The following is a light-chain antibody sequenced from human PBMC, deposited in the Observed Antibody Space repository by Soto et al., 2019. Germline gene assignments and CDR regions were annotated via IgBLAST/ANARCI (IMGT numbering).Light chain of an antibody. J-gene: IGKJ4*01. CDR3: QQRSNWLT. V-gene: IGKV3-11*01. CDR2: DAS. CDR1: QSVSSY. Sequence: EIVLTQSPATLSLSPGERATLSCRASQSVSSYLAWYQQKPGQAPRLLIYDASNRATGIPARFSGSGSETDFTLTISSREPEDFAVYYCQQRSNWLTVGGGTKVEIK.